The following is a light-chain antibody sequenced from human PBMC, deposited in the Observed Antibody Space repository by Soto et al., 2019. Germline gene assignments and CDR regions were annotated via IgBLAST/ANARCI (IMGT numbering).Light chain of an antibody. CDR3: QLWDSSSDHVV. CDR2: DDS. Sequence: SSELTQPPSVSVAPGQTAKITCGGNNIGSERVHWYQQKPGQAPVLVVYDDSDRPSGIPERFSGSHPGNTATLTISRVEAGDEADYYCQLWDSSSDHVVFGGGTKVTVL. V-gene: IGLV3-21*02. CDR1: NIGSER. J-gene: IGLJ3*02.